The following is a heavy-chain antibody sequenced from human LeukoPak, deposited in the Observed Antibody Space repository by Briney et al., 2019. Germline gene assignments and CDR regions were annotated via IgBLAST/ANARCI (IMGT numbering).Heavy chain of an antibody. CDR3: ARVRDTYDILTGYYPLRNYYYYGMDV. CDR2: ISYDGSNK. Sequence: GGSLRLSCAASGFTFSSYAMHWVRQAPGKGLEWVAVISYDGSNKYYADSVKGRSTISRDNSKNTLYLQMNSLRAEDTAVYYCARVRDTYDILTGYYPLRNYYYYGMDVWGQGTTVTVSS. CDR1: GFTFSSYA. D-gene: IGHD3-9*01. J-gene: IGHJ6*02. V-gene: IGHV3-30-3*01.